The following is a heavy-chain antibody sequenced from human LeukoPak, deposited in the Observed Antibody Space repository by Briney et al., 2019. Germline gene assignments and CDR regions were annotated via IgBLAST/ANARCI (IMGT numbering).Heavy chain of an antibody. D-gene: IGHD7-27*01. CDR1: GFTFDDYT. CDR2: VSWNSVYI. J-gene: IGHJ4*02. V-gene: IGHV3-9*01. CDR3: AKNWGSLDY. Sequence: GGSLRLSCAASGFTFDDYTMHWVRQAPGKGLEWVSGVSWNSVYIGYADSVKGRFTVSRDNSKNTLYLQMNSLRAEDTAVYYCAKNWGSLDYWGPGTLVTVSS.